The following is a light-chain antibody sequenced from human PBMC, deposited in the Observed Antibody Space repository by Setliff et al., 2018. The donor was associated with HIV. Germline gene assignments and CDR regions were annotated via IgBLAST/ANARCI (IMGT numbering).Light chain of an antibody. Sequence: EIVLTQSPATLSLSPGERASLSCRASQSVSRYLAWYQQKPGQAPRLLIYDASTRAPGVPVRFSGSGSGTDFTLTISSLEPEDFAVYYCQQRSDWLTFGGGTK. CDR1: QSVSRY. V-gene: IGKV3-11*01. CDR3: QQRSDWLT. J-gene: IGKJ4*01. CDR2: DAS.